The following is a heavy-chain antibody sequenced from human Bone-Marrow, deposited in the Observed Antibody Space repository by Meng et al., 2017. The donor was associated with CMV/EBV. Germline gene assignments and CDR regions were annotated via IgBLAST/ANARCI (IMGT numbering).Heavy chain of an antibody. V-gene: IGHV1-8*03. CDR3: ARGVPSGSYAFDI. CDR1: GGTFSSYA. Sequence: ASVKVSCKASGGTFSSYAISWVRQAPGQGLEWMGWMNPNSGNTGYAQKFQGRVTITRNTSISTAYMELSSLRSEDTAVYYCARGVPSGSYAFDIWGQGTMVTVSS. D-gene: IGHD1-26*01. CDR2: MNPNSGNT. J-gene: IGHJ3*02.